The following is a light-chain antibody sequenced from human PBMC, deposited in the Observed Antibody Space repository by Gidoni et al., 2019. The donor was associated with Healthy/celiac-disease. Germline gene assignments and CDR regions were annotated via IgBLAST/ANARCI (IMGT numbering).Light chain of an antibody. CDR1: QSISSY. V-gene: IGKV1-39*01. Sequence: DIQMTQSPSSLSESVGDRVTIPCRASQSISSYLNWYQQKPGKAPKLLIYAASSLQSGVPARFSGSGSGTDFTLTISSLQPEDFATYYCQQSYSTLWTFGQGTKVEIK. CDR3: QQSYSTLWT. J-gene: IGKJ1*01. CDR2: AAS.